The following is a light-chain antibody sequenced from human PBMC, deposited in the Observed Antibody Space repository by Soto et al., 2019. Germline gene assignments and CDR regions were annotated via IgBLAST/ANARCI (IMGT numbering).Light chain of an antibody. V-gene: IGKV3-20*01. CDR2: GAS. CDR1: QSVSSSY. Sequence: ESELTQSPGTLSMSPGERATLSCRASQSVSSSYSAWYQQKPGQAPRLLIYGASRRATGIPDRFSGSGSGTDFTLTISRLEPEDFAVYYCQQYDSSPFTFGHGTKVDIK. CDR3: QQYDSSPFT. J-gene: IGKJ3*01.